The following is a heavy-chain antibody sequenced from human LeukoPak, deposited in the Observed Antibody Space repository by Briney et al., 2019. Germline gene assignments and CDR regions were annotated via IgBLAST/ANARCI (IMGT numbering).Heavy chain of an antibody. CDR3: ARDREGGEWELPAEYFQH. J-gene: IGHJ1*01. CDR2: ISSISSYI. CDR1: GFTLSSYS. Sequence: GGSLRLSCPASGFTLSSYSMKCVHQAPRKGIECVSSISSISSYIYYADSVKGRFTISRDNAKNSLYLQMNSLRAEDTAVYYCARDREGGEWELPAEYFQHWGQGTLVTVSS. D-gene: IGHD1-26*01. V-gene: IGHV3-21*01.